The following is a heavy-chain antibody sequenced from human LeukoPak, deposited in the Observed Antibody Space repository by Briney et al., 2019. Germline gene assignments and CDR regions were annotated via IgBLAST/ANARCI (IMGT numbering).Heavy chain of an antibody. D-gene: IGHD3-22*01. CDR2: INHSGST. J-gene: IGHJ4*02. CDR3: ARVGSGYLVDY. CDR1: GGSFSGYY. V-gene: IGHV4-34*01. Sequence: SETLSLTCAVYGGSFSGYYWSWIRQPPGKGLEWIGEINHSGSTNYNPSLKSRVTISVDTSKNQFSLRLSSVTAADTAVYYCARVGSGYLVDYWGQGTLVTVSS.